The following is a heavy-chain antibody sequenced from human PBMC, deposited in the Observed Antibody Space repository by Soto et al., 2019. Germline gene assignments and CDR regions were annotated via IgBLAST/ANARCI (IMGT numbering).Heavy chain of an antibody. CDR3: ARDLNRHRAVRLKAHGMDV. CDR2: INSDGSST. J-gene: IGHJ6*02. D-gene: IGHD4-17*01. Sequence: GGSLRLSCAASGFTFSSYWMHWVRQAPGKGLVWVSRINSDGSSTSYANSVKGRFTISRENAKNTLYLQMNSLRAEDTAVYYCARDLNRHRAVRLKAHGMDVWGQGTTVTVSS. CDR1: GFTFSSYW. V-gene: IGHV3-74*01.